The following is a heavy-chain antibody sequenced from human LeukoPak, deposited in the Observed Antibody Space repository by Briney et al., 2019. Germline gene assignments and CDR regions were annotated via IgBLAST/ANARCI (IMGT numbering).Heavy chain of an antibody. Sequence: PSETLSLTCTVSGVSISSYYWSWVRQPPGKGLEWIGYIYYSGSTNYNPSLKSQVTISVDTSKNQFSLKLSSVTAADTAVYYCAGTLVGGTPFDYWGQGTLVTVSS. V-gene: IGHV4-59*08. CDR2: IYYSGST. CDR1: GVSISSYY. J-gene: IGHJ4*02. D-gene: IGHD1-26*01. CDR3: AGTLVGGTPFDY.